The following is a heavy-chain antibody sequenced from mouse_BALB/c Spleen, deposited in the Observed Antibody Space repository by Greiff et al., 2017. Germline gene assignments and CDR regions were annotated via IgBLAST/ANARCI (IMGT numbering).Heavy chain of an antibody. Sequence: EVQVEESGGGLVKPGGFLKLSCAASGFTFSSYAMSWVRQTPEKRLEWVATISSGGSYTYYPDSVKGRCTISRDNAKNTLYLQMSSLKSEDTAMYYCARSSTMITTGYFDDWGAGTTVTVTS. V-gene: IGHV5-9-3*01. CDR2: ISSGGSYT. D-gene: IGHD2-4*01. CDR3: ARSSTMITTGYFDD. CDR1: GFTFSSYA. J-gene: IGHJ1*01.